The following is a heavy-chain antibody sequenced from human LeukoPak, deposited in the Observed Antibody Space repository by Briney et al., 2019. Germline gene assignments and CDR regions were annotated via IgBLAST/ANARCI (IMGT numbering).Heavy chain of an antibody. V-gene: IGHV3-66*01. CDR2: IYSGGST. CDR1: GFTVSSNY. CDR3: AKDSFRYCSSTSCSFAPFGY. D-gene: IGHD2-2*01. J-gene: IGHJ4*02. Sequence: GGSLRLSCAASGFTVSSNYMSWVRQAPGKGLEWVSVIYSGGSTYYADSVKGRFTISRDNSKNTLYLQMNSLRAEDTAVYYCAKDSFRYCSSTSCSFAPFGYWGQGTLVTVSS.